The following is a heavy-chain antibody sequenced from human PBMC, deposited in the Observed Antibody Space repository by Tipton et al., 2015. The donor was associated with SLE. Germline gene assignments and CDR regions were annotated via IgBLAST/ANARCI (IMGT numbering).Heavy chain of an antibody. CDR2: IWYDGSRK. D-gene: IGHD3-16*01. Sequence: RSLRLSCAASGFTFSNYGMHWVRQAPGKGLEWVAVIWYDGSRKYYADSVKGRFTISRDNSKNTLYLQMNSLRAEDTAVYYCAKDSSWGVSDYWGQGTLVTVSS. CDR3: AKDSSWGVSDY. CDR1: GFTFSNYG. J-gene: IGHJ4*02. V-gene: IGHV3-30*18.